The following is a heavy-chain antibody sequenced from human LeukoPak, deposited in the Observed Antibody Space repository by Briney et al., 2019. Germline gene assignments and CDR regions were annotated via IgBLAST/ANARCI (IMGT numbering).Heavy chain of an antibody. CDR3: ARASIAAPTIDV. CDR1: GGSISSGSYY. CDR2: IYTSGST. J-gene: IGHJ6*04. D-gene: IGHD6-6*01. Sequence: PSETLSLTCTVSGGSISSGSYYWSWIRQPAGKGLEWIGRIYTSGSTNYNPSLRSRVTISVDTSKNQFSLKLSSVTAADTAVYYCARASIAAPTIDVWGKGTTVTVSS. V-gene: IGHV4-61*02.